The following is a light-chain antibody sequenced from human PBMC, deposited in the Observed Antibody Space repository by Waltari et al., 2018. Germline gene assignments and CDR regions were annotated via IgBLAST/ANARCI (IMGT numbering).Light chain of an antibody. J-gene: IGLJ1*01. V-gene: IGLV2-8*01. CDR2: GVT. Sequence: QSALTQPPSASGSPGQSVTISCTGTSSDVGAYDSVSWYQQHPGKAAKLMSYGVTTRPSGVPDRSSGAKSGNTASLTVSGLQAEDEADYYCSSFAGSNNRGLFGTGTKVTVL. CDR1: SSDVGAYDS. CDR3: SSFAGSNNRGL.